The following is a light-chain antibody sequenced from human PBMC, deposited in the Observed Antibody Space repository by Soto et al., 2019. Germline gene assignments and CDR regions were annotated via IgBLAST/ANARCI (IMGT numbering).Light chain of an antibody. J-gene: IGLJ2*01. CDR1: SSNIGAGYD. Sequence: QSVLTQPRSVSGAPGQRVTISCTGSSSNIGAGYDVHWYLQLPGTAPKLLIYGSYNRPSGVPDRFSGSKSGTSASLAITGLQADDEADYYCQSYDSTLTTVLFGGGTKVTVL. CDR2: GSY. V-gene: IGLV1-40*01. CDR3: QSYDSTLTTVL.